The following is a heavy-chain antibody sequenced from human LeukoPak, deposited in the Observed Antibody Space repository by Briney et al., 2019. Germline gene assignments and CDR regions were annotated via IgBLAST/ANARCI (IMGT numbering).Heavy chain of an antibody. CDR2: IYSGDSDT. CDR1: GYSFTSYW. Sequence: GGSLKISCKGSGYSFTSYWIGWVRQMPGKGLEWMGIIYSGDSDTRYSPSFQGQVTISADKSISTAYLQWSSLKASDTAMYYCARQLTSDAFDIWGQGTMVTVSS. V-gene: IGHV5-51*01. J-gene: IGHJ3*02. CDR3: ARQLTSDAFDI.